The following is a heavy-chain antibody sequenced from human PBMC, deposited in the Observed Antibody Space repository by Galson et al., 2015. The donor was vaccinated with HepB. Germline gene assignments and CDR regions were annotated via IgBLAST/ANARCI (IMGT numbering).Heavy chain of an antibody. D-gene: IGHD4-17*01. CDR3: ARDPTVTTRRGYYGMDV. CDR1: GFTFSDYY. Sequence: SLRLPCAASGFTFSDYYMGWIRQAPGKGLEWVSYISSSSSYTNYADSVKGRFTISRDNAKNSLYLQMNSLRAEDTAVYYCARDPTVTTRRGYYGMDVWGQGTTVTVSS. J-gene: IGHJ6*02. CDR2: ISSSSSYT. V-gene: IGHV3-11*06.